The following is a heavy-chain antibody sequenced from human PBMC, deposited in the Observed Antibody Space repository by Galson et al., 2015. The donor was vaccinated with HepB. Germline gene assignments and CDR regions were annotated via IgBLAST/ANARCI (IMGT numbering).Heavy chain of an antibody. CDR2: INPSGGGT. D-gene: IGHD5-24*01. CDR3: ARDQGDGFNFVPY. J-gene: IGHJ4*02. V-gene: IGHV1-46*01. Sequence: SVKVSCKASGYTFTSYYMHWVRQAPGQGLEWMGLINPSGGGTKYAQRFQGRVTVTRETSTTAVYMELSSLISEDTAVYYCARDQGDGFNFVPYWGQGTLVTVS. CDR1: GYTFTSYY.